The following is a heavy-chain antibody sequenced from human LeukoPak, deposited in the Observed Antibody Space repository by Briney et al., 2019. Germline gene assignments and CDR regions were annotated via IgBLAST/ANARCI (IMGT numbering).Heavy chain of an antibody. D-gene: IGHD3-22*01. CDR3: ARVHYDSSGYYEGRSFWFDH. CDR2: IKQDGSEK. CDR1: GFTFSSYW. Sequence: GGSLRLSCAASGFTFSSYWMRWVRQAPGKGLEWVANIKQDGSEKYYVDSVKGRFTISRDNAKNSLYLQMNSLRAEDTAVYYCARVHYDSSGYYEGRSFWFDHWGQGTLVTVSS. J-gene: IGHJ5*02. V-gene: IGHV3-7*01.